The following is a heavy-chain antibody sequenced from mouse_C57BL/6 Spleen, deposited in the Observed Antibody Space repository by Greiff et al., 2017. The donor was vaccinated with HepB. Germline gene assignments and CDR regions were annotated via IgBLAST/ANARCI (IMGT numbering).Heavy chain of an antibody. J-gene: IGHJ2*01. CDR1: GFNIKDYY. Sequence: EVQLQQSGAELVKPGVSVKLSCTASGFNIKDYYMHWVKQRTEQGLEWIGRIDPEDGETKYAPKFQGKATITADTSSNTAYLQLSSLTSEDTDVYDCARAYGDLYYVDYWGQGTTLTVSS. CDR3: ARAYGDLYYVDY. CDR2: IDPEDGET. V-gene: IGHV14-2*01. D-gene: IGHD2-13*01.